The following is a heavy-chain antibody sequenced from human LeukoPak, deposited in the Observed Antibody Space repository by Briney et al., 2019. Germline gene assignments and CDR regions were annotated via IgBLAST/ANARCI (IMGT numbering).Heavy chain of an antibody. CDR2: INPIFRTA. J-gene: IGHJ6*02. V-gene: IGHV1-69*01. CDR3: ARGGGIFGVLTTAHYYGIDV. D-gene: IGHD3-3*01. Sequence: SVKVSCKASGGTFTNSAISWVRQAPGQGLEWMGGINPIFRTANYAQQFQDRVTIIADESTSTAYMELSLLKFEDTAVYYCARGGGIFGVLTTAHYYGIDVWGQGTAVTVSS. CDR1: GGTFTNSA.